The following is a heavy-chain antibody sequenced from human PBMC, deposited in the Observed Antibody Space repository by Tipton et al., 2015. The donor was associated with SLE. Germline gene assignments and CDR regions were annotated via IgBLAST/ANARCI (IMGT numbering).Heavy chain of an antibody. Sequence: TLSLTCTVSGGSISSYYWSWIRQPAGKGLEWIGRIYTSGSTNYNPSLKSRVTMSVDTSKNQFSLKLSSVTAADTAVYYCARVGDEYSITRYAFDIWGQGTMVTVSS. J-gene: IGHJ3*02. CDR2: IYTSGST. CDR1: GGSISSYY. D-gene: IGHD6-6*01. CDR3: ARVGDEYSITRYAFDI. V-gene: IGHV4-4*07.